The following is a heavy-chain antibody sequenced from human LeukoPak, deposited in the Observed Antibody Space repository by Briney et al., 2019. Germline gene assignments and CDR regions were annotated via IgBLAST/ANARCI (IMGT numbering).Heavy chain of an antibody. Sequence: GGSLRLACAVSGFTFSSYDMNWVRQAPGKGLEWVSYISSSGSTIYYADSVKGRFTISRDNARNSLYLQMNSLRAEDTAVYYCAREGMMITFGGPWGYFDYWGQGSLVTVSS. CDR3: AREGMMITFGGPWGYFDY. V-gene: IGHV3-48*03. CDR2: ISSSGSTI. J-gene: IGHJ4*02. CDR1: GFTFSSYD. D-gene: IGHD3-16*01.